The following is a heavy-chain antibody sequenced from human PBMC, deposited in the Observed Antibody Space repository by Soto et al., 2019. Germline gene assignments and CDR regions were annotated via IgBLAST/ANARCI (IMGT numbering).Heavy chain of an antibody. J-gene: IGHJ4*02. Sequence: ASVKVSCKASGYTFTSYGISWVRQAPGQGLEWMGWISAYNGNTNYAQKLQGRVTMTTDTSTSTTYMELRSLRSVDTAVYYCARVPAYYYDSSGYQLDYWGQGTLVTVS. D-gene: IGHD3-22*01. CDR2: ISAYNGNT. V-gene: IGHV1-18*01. CDR3: ARVPAYYYDSSGYQLDY. CDR1: GYTFTSYG.